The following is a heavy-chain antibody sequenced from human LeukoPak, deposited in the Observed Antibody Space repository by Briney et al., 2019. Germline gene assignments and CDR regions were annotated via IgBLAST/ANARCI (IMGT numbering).Heavy chain of an antibody. Sequence: GASVKVSCKASGYTFTSYDISWVRQAPGQGLEWMGRIIPILGIANYAQKFQGRVTITADKSTSTAYMELSSLRSEDTAVYYCASFGGGYDILTGTIDYWGQGTLVTVSS. D-gene: IGHD3-9*01. CDR2: IIPILGIA. J-gene: IGHJ4*02. V-gene: IGHV1-69*04. CDR3: ASFGGGYDILTGTIDY. CDR1: GYTFTSYD.